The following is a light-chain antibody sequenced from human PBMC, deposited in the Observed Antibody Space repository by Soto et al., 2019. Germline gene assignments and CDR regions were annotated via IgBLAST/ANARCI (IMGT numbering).Light chain of an antibody. J-gene: IGKJ4*01. V-gene: IGKV3-11*01. CDR1: QSISRY. CDR3: QQRLSWPPLT. CDR2: DAS. Sequence: EIVLTQSPATLSLSPGERATLSCRASQSISRYLAWYQQKPGQAPRLPIHDASNRATGIPARFSGSGSETDFTLTISSLEPEDFAVYYCQQRLSWPPLTFGGGTKVENK.